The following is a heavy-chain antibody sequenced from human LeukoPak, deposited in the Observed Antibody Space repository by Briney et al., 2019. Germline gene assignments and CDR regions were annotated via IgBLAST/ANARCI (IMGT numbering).Heavy chain of an antibody. Sequence: PGGSLRLSCAASGFTFSSYGMHWVRQAPGKGLEWVAFIRYDGSNKYYADSVKGRFTISRDNSKNTLYLQMNSLRAEDTAVYYCAKVARPTGNRPDTAMVFPDAFDIWGQGTMVTVSS. D-gene: IGHD5-18*01. J-gene: IGHJ3*02. CDR2: IRYDGSNK. CDR3: AKVARPTGNRPDTAMVFPDAFDI. V-gene: IGHV3-30*02. CDR1: GFTFSSYG.